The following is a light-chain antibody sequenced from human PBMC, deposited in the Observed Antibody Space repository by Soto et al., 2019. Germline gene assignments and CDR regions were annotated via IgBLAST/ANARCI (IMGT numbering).Light chain of an antibody. CDR1: SSNIGTGYD. Sequence: QSVLTQPPSVSGAPGQRVTISCTGSSSNIGTGYDVHWYQQLPGSAPKLLIYGNIYRPSGVPDRFSASKSGTSASLAITGLQADDEADYYCQSYDRSLSGYVFGTGTKLTVL. CDR2: GNI. J-gene: IGLJ1*01. CDR3: QSYDRSLSGYV. V-gene: IGLV1-40*01.